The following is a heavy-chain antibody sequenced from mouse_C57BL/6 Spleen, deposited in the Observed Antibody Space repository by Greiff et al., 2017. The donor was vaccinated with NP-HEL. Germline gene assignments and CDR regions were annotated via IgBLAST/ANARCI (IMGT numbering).Heavy chain of an antibody. J-gene: IGHJ4*01. CDR1: GYTFTNYW. V-gene: IGHV1-63*01. CDR3: ARGRAMDY. CDR2: IYPGGGYT. Sequence: VKLMESGAELVRPGTSVKMSCKASGYTFTNYWIGWAKQRPGHGLEWIGDIYPGGGYTNYNEKFKGKATLTADKSSSTAYMQFSSLTSEDSAIYYCARGRAMDYWGQGTSVTVSS.